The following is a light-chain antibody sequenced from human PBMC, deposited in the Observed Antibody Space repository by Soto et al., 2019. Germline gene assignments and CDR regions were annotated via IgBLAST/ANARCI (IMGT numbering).Light chain of an antibody. CDR1: QSPHSNGISY. Sequence: LMVTQSPRSLSVTPGEPASMSCRASQSPHSNGISYLHWYLQKPGQSPQLLIYLGSTRASGVPDRCSGSGSGTEYTLKISRVEAEDVGVYYCMQALQKPSIFGQGTKVDI. CDR3: MQALQKPSI. J-gene: IGKJ1*01. CDR2: LGS. V-gene: IGKV2-28*01.